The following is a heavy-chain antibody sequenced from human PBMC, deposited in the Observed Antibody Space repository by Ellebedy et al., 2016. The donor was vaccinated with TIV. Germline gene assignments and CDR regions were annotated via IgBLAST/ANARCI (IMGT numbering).Heavy chain of an antibody. Sequence: MPSETLSLTCTVSGDSITSLYWSWIRQSPGKGLEWIEYIYHRGRTNYNPSFESRVTISIDTPNNQFSLKLTSVTAADTAVYFCERDTAMPPRAFDLWGQGTMVTVSS. V-gene: IGHV4-59*11. J-gene: IGHJ3*01. CDR2: IYHRGRT. CDR1: GDSITSLY. D-gene: IGHD5-18*01. CDR3: ERDTAMPPRAFDL.